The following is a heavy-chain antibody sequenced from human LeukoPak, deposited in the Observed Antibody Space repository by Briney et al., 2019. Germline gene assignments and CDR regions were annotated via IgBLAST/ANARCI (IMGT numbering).Heavy chain of an antibody. J-gene: IGHJ4*02. Sequence: RGSLRLSCAASGFTFSSYSMNWVRQAPGKGLEWVSSISSSSSYIYYADSVKGRFTISRDNAKNSLYLQMNSLRAEDTAVYYCARAGGDSSGWYGYWGQGTLVTVSS. V-gene: IGHV3-21*01. CDR1: GFTFSSYS. D-gene: IGHD6-19*01. CDR3: ARAGGDSSGWYGY. CDR2: ISSSSSYI.